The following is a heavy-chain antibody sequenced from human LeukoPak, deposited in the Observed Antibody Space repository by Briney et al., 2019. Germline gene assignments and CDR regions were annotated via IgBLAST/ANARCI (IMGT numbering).Heavy chain of an antibody. J-gene: IGHJ6*03. CDR2: INPNSGGT. CDR1: GYTFTGYY. D-gene: IGHD6-13*01. V-gene: IGHV1-2*02. CDR3: ARVSGSSWSYYYYYMDV. Sequence: WASVKVSCRASGYTFTGYYMHWVRQAPGQGLEWMGWINPNSGGTNYAQKFQGRVTMTRDTSISTAYMELSRLRSDDTAVYYCARVSGSSWSYYYYYMDVWGKGTTVTISS.